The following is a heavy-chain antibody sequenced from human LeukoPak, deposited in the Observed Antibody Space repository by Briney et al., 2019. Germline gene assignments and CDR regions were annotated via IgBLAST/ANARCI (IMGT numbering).Heavy chain of an antibody. D-gene: IGHD3-10*01. CDR1: GFRFSDAW. Sequence: PGGSLRLSCAASGFRFSDAWMSWVRQIPGKGLEWVGRIESKTDGGTTDYAAPVKGRFTISRDDSTNTLYLQMNSLKSEDTAVYYCTTYGSGRKFDYWGQGTLVTVSS. J-gene: IGHJ4*02. V-gene: IGHV3-15*04. CDR2: IESKTDGGTT. CDR3: TTYGSGRKFDY.